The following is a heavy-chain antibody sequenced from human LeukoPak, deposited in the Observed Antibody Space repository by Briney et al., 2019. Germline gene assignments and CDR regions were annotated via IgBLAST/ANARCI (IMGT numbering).Heavy chain of an antibody. CDR1: GFTFNTYW. CDR3: AWDWGMATVPDS. D-gene: IGHD3-16*01. CDR2: INSDGRSK. Sequence: GGSLRLSCAASGFTFNTYWMHWVRQAPGKGLMWVSRINSDGRSKSYADSVKGRFTISRENAKNTLYLQMNSLRAEDTALYYFAWDWGMATVPDSWGQGTLVTVSS. J-gene: IGHJ4*02. V-gene: IGHV3-74*01.